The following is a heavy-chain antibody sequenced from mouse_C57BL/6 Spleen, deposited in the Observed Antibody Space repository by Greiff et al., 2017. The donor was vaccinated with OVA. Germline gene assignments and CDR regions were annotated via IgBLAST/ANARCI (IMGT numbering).Heavy chain of an antibody. V-gene: IGHV1-61*01. D-gene: IGHD2-1*01. CDR3: AIIYYGNYDYFDY. J-gene: IGHJ2*01. CDR1: GYTFTSYW. Sequence: QVQLQQPGAELVRPGSSVKLSCKASGYTFTSYWMDWVKQRPGQGLEWIGNIYPSDSENHYNQKFKDKATLTVDKTSSTAYMQLSSLTSEDSAVYYCAIIYYGNYDYFDYWGQGTTLTVSS. CDR2: IYPSDSEN.